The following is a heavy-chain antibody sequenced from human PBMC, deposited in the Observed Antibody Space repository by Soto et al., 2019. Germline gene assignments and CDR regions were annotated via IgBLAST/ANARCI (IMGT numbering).Heavy chain of an antibody. CDR3: AKGSTRWLQSLLDY. CDR1: GFTFSIFG. D-gene: IGHD5-12*01. CDR2: ISYDGSNK. V-gene: IGHV3-30*18. Sequence: PGGSLRLSCAASGFTFSIFGMHWVRQAPGKGLEWVAVISYDGSNKYYGDSVKGRLTISRDNSKNTLYLQMNSLRAEDTAMYYCAKGSTRWLQSLLDYWGQGTLVTSPQ. J-gene: IGHJ4*02.